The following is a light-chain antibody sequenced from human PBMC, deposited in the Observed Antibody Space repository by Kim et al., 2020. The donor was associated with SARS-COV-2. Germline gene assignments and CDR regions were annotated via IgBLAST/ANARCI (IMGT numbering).Light chain of an antibody. CDR1: GLRAFY. CDR2: GKN. Sequence: SSELTQDPAVSVALGQTVRITCQGDGLRAFYASWYQQKPGQAPVLVIYGKNNRPSGIPDRFSGSTSGNTASLTITGAQAEDESVYYCNSRDILGDTVVFG. J-gene: IGLJ7*01. CDR3: NSRDILGDTVV. V-gene: IGLV3-19*01.